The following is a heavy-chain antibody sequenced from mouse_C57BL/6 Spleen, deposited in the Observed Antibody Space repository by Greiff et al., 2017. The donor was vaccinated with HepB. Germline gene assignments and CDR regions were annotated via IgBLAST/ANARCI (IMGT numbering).Heavy chain of an antibody. Sequence: QVQLQQPGAELVMPGASVKLSCKASGYTFTSYWMHWVKQRPGQGLEWIGEIDPSDSYTNYTQKFKGKSTLTVDKSSSTAYMQLSSLTSEDSAVYYCASLSSYYAMDYWGQGTSVTVSS. CDR2: IDPSDSYT. J-gene: IGHJ4*01. CDR3: ASLSSYYAMDY. V-gene: IGHV1-69*01. CDR1: GYTFTSYW. D-gene: IGHD6-2*01.